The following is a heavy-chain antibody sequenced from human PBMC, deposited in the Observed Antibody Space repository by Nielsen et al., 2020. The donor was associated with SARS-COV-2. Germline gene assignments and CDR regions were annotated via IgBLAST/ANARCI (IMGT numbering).Heavy chain of an antibody. CDR2: IYHSGST. D-gene: IGHD3-10*01. V-gene: IGHV4-30-2*01. CDR3: ARADYYGSGSYPKAFDI. CDR1: GGPISSGGYS. J-gene: IGHJ3*02. Sequence: SETLSLTCAVSGGPISSGGYSWSWIRQPPGKGLEWIGYIYHSGSTYYNPSLKSRVTISVDRSKNQFSLKLSSVTAADTAVYYCARADYYGSGSYPKAFDIWGQGTMVTVSS.